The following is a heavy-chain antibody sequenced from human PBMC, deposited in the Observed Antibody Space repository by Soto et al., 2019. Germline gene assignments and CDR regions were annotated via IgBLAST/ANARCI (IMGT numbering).Heavy chain of an antibody. J-gene: IGHJ4*02. CDR1: GFTFSSYA. D-gene: IGHD6-19*01. Sequence: GESLKISCAASGFTFSSYAMHWVRQAPGKGLEWVAVISYDGSNKYYADSVKGRFTISRDNSKNTLYLQMNSLRAEDTAVYYCARDISGCLYYWGQGTLVTVSS. CDR3: ARDISGCLYY. V-gene: IGHV3-30-3*01. CDR2: ISYDGSNK.